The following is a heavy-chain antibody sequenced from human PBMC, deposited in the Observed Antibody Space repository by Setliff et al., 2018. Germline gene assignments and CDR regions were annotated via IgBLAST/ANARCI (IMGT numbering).Heavy chain of an antibody. J-gene: IGHJ4*02. Sequence: SVKVSCKASGGTFNTYAINWVRQAPGQGLAWMGGIVPVFGTRNYAQKFQGRVTFSADDSANTAYMVLTSLTSEDTAVYYCARNIGMGQRDYFDYWGQGTVVTVSS. D-gene: IGHD5-18*01. CDR3: ARNIGMGQRDYFDY. CDR2: IVPVFGTR. V-gene: IGHV1-69*13. CDR1: GGTFNTYA.